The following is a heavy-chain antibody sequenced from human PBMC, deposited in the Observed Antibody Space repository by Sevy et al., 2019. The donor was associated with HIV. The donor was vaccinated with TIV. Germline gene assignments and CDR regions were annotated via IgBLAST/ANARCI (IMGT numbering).Heavy chain of an antibody. V-gene: IGHV1-8*02. J-gene: IGHJ5*02. CDR1: GYTFTSYD. D-gene: IGHD3-22*01. Sequence: ASVKVSCNASGYTFTSYDINWVRQATGQGLEWMGWMNPNTGNTGYAQKFQGRVTMTRDTSTSTAYMELRSLRSDDTAIYYCTRVRALNYYDTSVSMEYNWFDPWGQGTLVTVSS. CDR2: MNPNTGNT. CDR3: TRVRALNYYDTSVSMEYNWFDP.